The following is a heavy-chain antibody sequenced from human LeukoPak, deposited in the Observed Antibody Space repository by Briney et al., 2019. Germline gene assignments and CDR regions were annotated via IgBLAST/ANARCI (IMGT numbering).Heavy chain of an antibody. CDR2: IGIDSGNT. D-gene: IGHD1-1*01. J-gene: IGHJ4*02. CDR1: GFPFIEYS. V-gene: IGHV3-48*01. Sequence: GGSLRLSCTASGFPFIEYSMNWVRQVPGKGLEWIAYIGIDSGNTKYADSVRGRFTISADKAKNSLYLQMNSLRLEDTAVYYCARDHNYAFDNWGQGTLVSVAS. CDR3: ARDHNYAFDN.